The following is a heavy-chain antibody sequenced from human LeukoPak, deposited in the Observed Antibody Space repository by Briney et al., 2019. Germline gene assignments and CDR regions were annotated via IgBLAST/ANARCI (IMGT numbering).Heavy chain of an antibody. Sequence: GASVKVSCKASGYTFTSYYMHWVRQAPGQGLEWMGIINPSGGSTSYAQKFQGRVTMTRDTSTSTVYMELSSLRSEDTAVYYCARALIDLGYCSGGSCYSVNWFDPWGQGTLVTVSS. CDR3: ARALIDLGYCSGGSCYSVNWFDP. J-gene: IGHJ5*02. V-gene: IGHV1-46*01. CDR1: GYTFTSYY. D-gene: IGHD2-15*01. CDR2: INPSGGST.